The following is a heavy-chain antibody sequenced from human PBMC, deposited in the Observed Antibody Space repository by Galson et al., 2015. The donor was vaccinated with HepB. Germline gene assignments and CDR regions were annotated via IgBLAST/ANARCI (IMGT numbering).Heavy chain of an antibody. D-gene: IGHD2-21*02. CDR3: AKDPAYCGGDCYSVSDWYFDL. CDR1: GFTFSSYA. V-gene: IGHV3-23*01. J-gene: IGHJ2*01. Sequence: SLRLSCAASGFTFSSYAMSWVRQAPGKGLEWVSAISGSGGSTYYADSVKGRFTISRDNSKNTLYLQMNSLRAEDTAVYYCAKDPAYCGGDCYSVSDWYFDLWGRGTLVTVSS. CDR2: ISGSGGST.